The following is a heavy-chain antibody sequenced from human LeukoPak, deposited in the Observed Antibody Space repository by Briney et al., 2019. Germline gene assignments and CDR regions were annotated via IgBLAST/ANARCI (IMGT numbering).Heavy chain of an antibody. CDR2: IKQDGSEN. V-gene: IGHV3-7*01. J-gene: IGHJ5*02. Sequence: GGSLRLSCAASGFTFSAYWMTWVRQTPGEGLEPVANIKQDGSENNYVDSVKGRFTISRDNAKNSLYLQMNSLRGEDTAVYYCAGYSSSSGWLDPWGQGTLVTVSS. CDR3: AGYSSSSGWLDP. D-gene: IGHD6-6*01. CDR1: GFTFSAYW.